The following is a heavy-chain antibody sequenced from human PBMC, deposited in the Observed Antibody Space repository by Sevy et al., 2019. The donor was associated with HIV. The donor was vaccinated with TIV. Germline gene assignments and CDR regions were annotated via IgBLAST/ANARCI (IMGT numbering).Heavy chain of an antibody. V-gene: IGHV1-69*13. Sequence: ASVKVSCKASGGTFSSYAISWVRQAPGQGLEWMGGIIPIFGTANYAQKFQGRVTITADESTSTAYMELSSLRSEDTAVYYCARESFVVVVAATRDYYYGMDVWGQGTTVTVSS. CDR1: GGTFSSYA. CDR2: IIPIFGTA. D-gene: IGHD2-15*01. CDR3: ARESFVVVVAATRDYYYGMDV. J-gene: IGHJ6*02.